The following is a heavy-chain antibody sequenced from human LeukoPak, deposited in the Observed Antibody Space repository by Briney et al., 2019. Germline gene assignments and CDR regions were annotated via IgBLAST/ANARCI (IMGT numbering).Heavy chain of an antibody. CDR3: ARENVLLWFGELLVAFDI. D-gene: IGHD3-10*01. Sequence: PSETLSLTCTASGGSISSYNWSWIRQPPGKGLEWIGYIYYSGSTNYNPSLKSRVTISVDTSKNQFSLKLSSVTAADTAVYYCARENVLLWFGELLVAFDIWGQGTMVTVSS. J-gene: IGHJ3*02. CDR1: GGSISSYN. CDR2: IYYSGST. V-gene: IGHV4-59*01.